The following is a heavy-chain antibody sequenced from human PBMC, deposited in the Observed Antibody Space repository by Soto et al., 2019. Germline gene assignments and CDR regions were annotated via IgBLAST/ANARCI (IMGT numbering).Heavy chain of an antibody. CDR1: GFTISTYH. CDR3: TRDGRRGYDMDV. J-gene: IGHJ6*02. CDR2: ISTDLRAL. V-gene: IGHV3-48*02. D-gene: IGHD1-26*01. Sequence: GGSLRLSCAASGFTISTYHLNWVRQAPGKGPEWVSYISTDLRALYYADSVRGRFTISRDNAKNSLYLQMTSLRDEDTGVYYCTRDGRRGYDMDVWGQGTTVTVSS.